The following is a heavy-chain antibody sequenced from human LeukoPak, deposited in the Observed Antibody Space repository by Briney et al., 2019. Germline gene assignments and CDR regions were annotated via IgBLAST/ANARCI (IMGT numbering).Heavy chain of an antibody. J-gene: IGHJ3*02. CDR3: ARVGSSGWSDAFDI. D-gene: IGHD6-19*01. Sequence: PSETLSLTCTVSGGSISSYYWSWIRQPPGKGLEWIGYIYYSGSTNYNPSLKSRVTISVDTSKNQFSLKLSSVTAADTAVYYCARVGSSGWSDAFDIWGQGTMVTVSS. CDR2: IYYSGST. V-gene: IGHV4-59*01. CDR1: GGSISSYY.